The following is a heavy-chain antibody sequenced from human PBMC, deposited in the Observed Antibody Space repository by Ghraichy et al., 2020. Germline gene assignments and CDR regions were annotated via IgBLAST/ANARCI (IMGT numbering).Heavy chain of an antibody. CDR1: GFTFSSHA. CDR2: ILESGSNT. J-gene: IGHJ4*02. D-gene: IGHD3-10*01. CDR3: AKDYRLSSGNHFDY. Sequence: GGSLRLSCAASGFTFSSHAMSWVRQAPGKGLDWVSGILESGSNTYYADSVKGRFTISRDNSKNTLYLQMNSLRDEDTAVYYCAKDYRLSSGNHFDYWGQGTLVTVSS. V-gene: IGHV3-23*01.